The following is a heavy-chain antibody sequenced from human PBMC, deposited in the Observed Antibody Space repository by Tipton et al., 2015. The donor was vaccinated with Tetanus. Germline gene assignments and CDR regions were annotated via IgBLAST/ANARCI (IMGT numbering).Heavy chain of an antibody. CDR2: IYYTALT. CDR3: ARGLPREPSYLDY. CDR1: GASINAGGYL. V-gene: IGHV4-31*03. D-gene: IGHD1-26*01. Sequence: LRLSCTVSGASINAGGYLWTWVRQHPGQGLEWIGNIYYTALTSYGPSLNSRVRIAVDTSKNQFSLSLTSVTAADTAVYFCARGLPREPSYLDYWGQGKQVTVSS. J-gene: IGHJ4*02.